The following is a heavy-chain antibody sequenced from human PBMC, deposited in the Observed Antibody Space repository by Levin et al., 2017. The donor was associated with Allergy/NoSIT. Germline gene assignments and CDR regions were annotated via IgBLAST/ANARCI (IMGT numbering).Heavy chain of an antibody. CDR3: ARGIVVITTLTYYFDY. J-gene: IGHJ4*02. V-gene: IGHV3-30*04. CDR2: ISFDGINK. CDR1: GFTFSSYA. Sequence: AGGSLRLSCAASGFTFSSYAMHWVRQAPGKGLEWVAVISFDGINKYYVDSVKGRFTISRDNSKNTLYLQMSSLRAEDTAVYYCARGIVVITTLTYYFDYWGQGTLVTVSS. D-gene: IGHD3-22*01.